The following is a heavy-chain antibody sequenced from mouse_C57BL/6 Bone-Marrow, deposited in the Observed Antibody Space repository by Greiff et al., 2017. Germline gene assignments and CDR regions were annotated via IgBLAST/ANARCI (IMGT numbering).Heavy chain of an antibody. Sequence: VQLQQSGAELAKPGASVKLSCKASGYTFTSYWMHWVKQRPGQGLEWIGYINPSSGYTKYNQKFKGKATLTADKSSSTAYMQLSSLKYEDSAVYDCARWDYDGGFDYWGQGTTLTVSS. D-gene: IGHD2-4*01. V-gene: IGHV1-7*01. J-gene: IGHJ2*01. CDR2: INPSSGYT. CDR1: GYTFTSYW. CDR3: ARWDYDGGFDY.